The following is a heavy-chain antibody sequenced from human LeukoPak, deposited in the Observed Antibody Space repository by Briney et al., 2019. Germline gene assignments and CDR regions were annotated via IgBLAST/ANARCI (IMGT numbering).Heavy chain of an antibody. CDR3: ARDRGYCSGGSCGRYYYGMDV. D-gene: IGHD2-15*01. CDR1: GGTFSSYA. V-gene: IGHV1-69*06. Sequence: SVKVSCQASGGTFSSYAISWVRQAPGQGLEWMGGIISIFGTANYAQKFQGRVTITADKSTSTAYMELSSLRSEDTAVYYCARDRGYCSGGSCGRYYYGMDVWGKGTTVTVSS. CDR2: IISIFGTA. J-gene: IGHJ6*04.